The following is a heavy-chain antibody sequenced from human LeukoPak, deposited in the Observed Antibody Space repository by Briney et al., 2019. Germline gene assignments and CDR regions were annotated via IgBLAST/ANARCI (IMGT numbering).Heavy chain of an antibody. D-gene: IGHD3-22*01. J-gene: IGHJ4*02. CDR1: GYTFTSYD. Sequence: ASVKVPCKASGYTFTSYDIHWVRQATGQGLEWMGWMNPNSGSTGYAQKFQGRVIMTRDTSIITGYMELSSLRSEDTAVYYCATYDSDNYSLDYWGQGTLVTVSS. CDR2: MNPNSGST. CDR3: ATYDSDNYSLDY. V-gene: IGHV1-8*01.